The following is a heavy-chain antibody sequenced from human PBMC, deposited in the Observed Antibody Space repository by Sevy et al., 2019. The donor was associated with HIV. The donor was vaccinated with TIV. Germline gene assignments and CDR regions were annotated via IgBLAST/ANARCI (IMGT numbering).Heavy chain of an antibody. Sequence: GGSLRLSCAASGFTFSSYWMSWVRQAPGKGLEGVANIKKDGSEKYYVDSVKGRFTISRDNAKNSLYLQMNSLRVEDTAMYYCARDCSSTNCLWGLDVWGQGTTVTVSS. CDR1: GFTFSSYW. CDR3: ARDCSSTNCLWGLDV. D-gene: IGHD2-2*01. CDR2: IKKDGSEK. J-gene: IGHJ6*02. V-gene: IGHV3-7*03.